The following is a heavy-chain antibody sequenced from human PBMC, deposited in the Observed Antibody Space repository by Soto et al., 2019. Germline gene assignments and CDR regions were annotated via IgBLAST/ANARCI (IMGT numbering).Heavy chain of an antibody. CDR2: ISYDGSNK. D-gene: IGHD3-22*01. CDR3: AKADDSSGYYSPHAFDI. V-gene: IGHV3-30*18. J-gene: IGHJ3*02. CDR1: GFTFSSYG. Sequence: GGSLRLSCAASGFTFSSYGMHWVRQAPGKGLEWVAVISYDGSNKYYADSVKGRFTISRDNSKNTLYLQMNSLRAEDTAVYYCAKADDSSGYYSPHAFDIWGQGTMVTVSS.